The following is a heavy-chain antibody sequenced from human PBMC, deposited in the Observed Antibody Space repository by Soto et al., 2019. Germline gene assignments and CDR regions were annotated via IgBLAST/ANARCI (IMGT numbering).Heavy chain of an antibody. Sequence: GGSLRLSCAASGFTFSSYAMHWVRQAPGKGLEWVAVIWYDGKKKYYEDSVKGRFTISRDNSRDTVHLQMYSLRGEDTAVYYCARARATGLFYFDYWGLGTLVTVSS. CDR3: ARARATGLFYFDY. CDR2: IWYDGKKK. V-gene: IGHV3-33*01. CDR1: GFTFSSYA. J-gene: IGHJ4*02.